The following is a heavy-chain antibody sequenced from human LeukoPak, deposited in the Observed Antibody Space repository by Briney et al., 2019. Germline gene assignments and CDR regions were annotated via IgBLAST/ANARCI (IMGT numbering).Heavy chain of an antibody. CDR2: ISGYKSVT. Sequence: ASVKVSCKASGYRFSNFGITWVRQAPGQGLEWLGWISGYKSVTKYAQNFQGRVTMTTATSTSTAYMELGSLRSDDTAVYYCARDEAVSFWLGRIESFHVWGPGTMVIVSS. V-gene: IGHV1-18*04. J-gene: IGHJ3*01. CDR1: GYRFSNFG. D-gene: IGHD3-3*01. CDR3: ARDEAVSFWLGRIESFHV.